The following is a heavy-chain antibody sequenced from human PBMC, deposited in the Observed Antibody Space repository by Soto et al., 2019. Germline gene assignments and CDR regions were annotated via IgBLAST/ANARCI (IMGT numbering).Heavy chain of an antibody. D-gene: IGHD2-15*01. J-gene: IGHJ5*02. Sequence: PSETLSLTCAVYGGFLSESYWTWIRQPPGKWLEWIGEINHVEGTNYNPSLKSRVTMSVDTSQNQFSLRLISVTAADTAMYFCVRIRYQLPSSVLRLDPWGQGXPVTVYS. V-gene: IGHV4-34*01. CDR1: GGFLSESY. CDR2: INHVEGT. CDR3: VRIRYQLPSSVLRLDP.